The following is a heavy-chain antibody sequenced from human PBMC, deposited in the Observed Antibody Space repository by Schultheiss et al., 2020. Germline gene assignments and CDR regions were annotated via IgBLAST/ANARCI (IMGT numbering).Heavy chain of an antibody. CDR2: IYWDDDK. Sequence: SGPTLVKPTETLTLTCTVSGFSLSTSGVGVGWIRQPPGKALEWLALIYWDDDKRYSPSLKSRLTITKDTSKNQVVLTMTNMDPVDTATYYCAHFTYYYDSSGYYRIPKFDYWGKGTLVT. CDR1: GFSLSTSGVG. D-gene: IGHD3-22*01. J-gene: IGHJ4*02. CDR3: AHFTYYYDSSGYYRIPKFDY. V-gene: IGHV2-5*02.